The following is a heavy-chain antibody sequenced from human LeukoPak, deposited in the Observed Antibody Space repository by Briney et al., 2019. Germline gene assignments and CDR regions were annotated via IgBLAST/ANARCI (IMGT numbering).Heavy chain of an antibody. D-gene: IGHD2-21*02. V-gene: IGHV5-51*01. CDR3: ARHISDCGGDCPFDY. Sequence: SGESLKVSCHGSGYRFTSYWIGWVRQMPGKGLEWMGMIYPGDSDTRYSPSFQGHVTISADKSISTAYLQWNSLKASDTAMYYCARHISDCGGDCPFDYWGQGTLVTVSP. CDR2: IYPGDSDT. J-gene: IGHJ4*02. CDR1: GYRFTSYW.